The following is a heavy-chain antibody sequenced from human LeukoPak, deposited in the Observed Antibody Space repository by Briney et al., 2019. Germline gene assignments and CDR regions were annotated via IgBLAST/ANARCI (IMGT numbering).Heavy chain of an antibody. J-gene: IGHJ4*02. CDR3: ARDLAYYYDSSGYGY. D-gene: IGHD3-22*01. CDR1: GFTFSSYS. Sequence: GGSLRLSCAASGFTFSSYSMNWVRQAPGKGLEWVSSIGSSSSYIYYADSVKGRFTISRDNAKNSLYLQMNSLRAEDTAVYYCARDLAYYYDSSGYGYWGQGTLVTVSS. CDR2: IGSSSSYI. V-gene: IGHV3-21*01.